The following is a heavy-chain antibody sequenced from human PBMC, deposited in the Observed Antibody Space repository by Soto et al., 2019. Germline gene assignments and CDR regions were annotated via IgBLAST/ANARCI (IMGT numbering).Heavy chain of an antibody. CDR1: GYKFTSFW. CDR2: IYPGDSDT. J-gene: IGHJ4*02. Sequence: PGESLKISCQGSGYKFTSFWIGWVRQMPGKGLEWMGTIYPGDSDTRYSPSFQGQVTISADKSISTAYLQWSSLKASDTAMYYCGRHSTDEPFDYWGLGTLVTVSS. V-gene: IGHV5-51*01. CDR3: GRHSTDEPFDY.